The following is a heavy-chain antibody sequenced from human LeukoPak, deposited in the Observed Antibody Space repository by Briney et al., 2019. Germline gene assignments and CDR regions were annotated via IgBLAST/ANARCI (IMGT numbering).Heavy chain of an antibody. J-gene: IGHJ4*02. CDR1: GGSISSYY. V-gene: IGHV4-59*01. Sequence: SETLSLTCTVSGGSISSYYWSWIRQPPGKGLEWIGYIYYSGSTNYNPSLKSRVTISVDTSKNQFSLKLSSVTAAETAVYYCARDQWLGIDYWGQGTLVTVSS. CDR3: ARDQWLGIDY. D-gene: IGHD6-19*01. CDR2: IYYSGST.